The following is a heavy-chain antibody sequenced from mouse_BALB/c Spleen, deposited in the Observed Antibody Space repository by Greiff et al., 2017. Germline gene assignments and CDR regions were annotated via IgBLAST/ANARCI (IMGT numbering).Heavy chain of an antibody. CDR1: GYAFTNYL. Sequence: VQLQQSGAELVRPGTSVKVSCKASGYAFTNYLIEWVKQRPGQGLEWIGVINPGSGGTNYNEKFKGKATLTADKSSSTAYMQLSSLTSDDSAVYFCARYWDVGYFDVWGAGTTVTVSS. J-gene: IGHJ1*01. CDR3: ARYWDVGYFDV. V-gene: IGHV1-54*01. D-gene: IGHD4-1*01. CDR2: INPGSGGT.